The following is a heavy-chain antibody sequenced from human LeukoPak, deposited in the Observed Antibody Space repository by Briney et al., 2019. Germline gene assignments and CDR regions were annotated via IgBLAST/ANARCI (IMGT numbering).Heavy chain of an antibody. V-gene: IGHV4-38-2*02. J-gene: IGHJ3*02. D-gene: IGHD3-22*01. CDR1: GYSISSGYY. Sequence: SETLSLTCTVSGYSISSGYYWGWIRQPPGKGLEWIGSIYHSGSTYYNPSLKSRVTISVDTSKNQFSLKLSSVTAADTAVYYCARDAYYDSSGYYYASAFDIWGQGTMVTVSS. CDR3: ARDAYYDSSGYYYASAFDI. CDR2: IYHSGST.